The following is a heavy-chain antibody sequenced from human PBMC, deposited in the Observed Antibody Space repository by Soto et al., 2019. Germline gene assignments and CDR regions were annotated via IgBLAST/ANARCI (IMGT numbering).Heavy chain of an antibody. Sequence: ESGPTLVNPAQTLTLTCTFSGFSLSTSGMRVSWIRQPPGKALEWLARIDWDDDKFYSTSLKTRPTISKDTSKNQVVLTMTNMDPVDTATYYCARMYSSGWYDYWGQGTLVTVSS. CDR3: ARMYSSGWYDY. D-gene: IGHD6-19*01. V-gene: IGHV2-70*04. CDR2: IDWDDDK. CDR1: GFSLSTSGMR. J-gene: IGHJ4*02.